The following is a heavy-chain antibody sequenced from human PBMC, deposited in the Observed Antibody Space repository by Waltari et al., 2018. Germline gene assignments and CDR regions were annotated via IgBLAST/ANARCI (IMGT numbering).Heavy chain of an antibody. Sequence: QVQLQQWGAGLLKPSETLSLTCAVYGGSFSGYYWSWIRQPPGKGLEWIGEINHSGSTNYTPSLKSLGTISVDTSKNQFSLKVNSVTAADTAVYYCARGYCSGDSCSVYFDYWGQGTLVTVSS. CDR2: INHSGST. J-gene: IGHJ4*02. CDR3: ARGYCSGDSCSVYFDY. D-gene: IGHD2-15*01. CDR1: GGSFSGYY. V-gene: IGHV4-34*02.